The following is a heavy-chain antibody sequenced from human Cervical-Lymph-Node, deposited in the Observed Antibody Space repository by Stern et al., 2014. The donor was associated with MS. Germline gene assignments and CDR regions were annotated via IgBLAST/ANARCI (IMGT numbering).Heavy chain of an antibody. CDR2: VHYSGTT. Sequence: QLQLQESGPGLVKPSETLSLTCSVSGGSISSYYWNWIRQPPGKGLEWIANVHYSGTTNSNPSLKSRVPILQDTSMNKISLKLTSGTAADTAVYYCAGSGTYYPDYWGQGILVTVSS. V-gene: IGHV4-59*08. D-gene: IGHD3-3*01. CDR1: GGSISSYY. J-gene: IGHJ4*02. CDR3: AGSGTYYPDY.